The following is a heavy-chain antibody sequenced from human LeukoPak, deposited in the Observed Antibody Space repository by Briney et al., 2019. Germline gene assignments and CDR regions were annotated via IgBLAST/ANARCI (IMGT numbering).Heavy chain of an antibody. J-gene: IGHJ4*02. V-gene: IGHV1-24*01. CDR2: CDPEDGET. CDR1: GYTLTELS. Sequence: ASVKVSCKVSGYTLTELSMHWVRQAPGKGLEWMGGCDPEDGETIYAQKFQGRVTMTEDTSTDTAYMELSSLRSEDTAVYYCATALKADTPERFEVDYWGQGTLVTVSS. CDR3: ATALKADTPERFEVDY. D-gene: IGHD3-16*01.